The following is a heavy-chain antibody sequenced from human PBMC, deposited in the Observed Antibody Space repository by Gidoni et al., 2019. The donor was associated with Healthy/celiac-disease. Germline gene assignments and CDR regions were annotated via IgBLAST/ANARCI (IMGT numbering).Heavy chain of an antibody. CDR2: INHSGST. CDR1: GGSFSGYY. J-gene: IGHJ6*02. D-gene: IGHD6-13*01. CDR3: ARDKIRYSSSWYGTYYYYGMDV. V-gene: IGHV4-34*01. Sequence: AQLQQWGAGLLKPSATLSLTCAVYGGSFSGYYWSWIRQPPGKGLEWIGEINHSGSTNYNPSLKSRVTISVDTSKNQFSLKLSSVTAADTAVYYCARDKIRYSSSWYGTYYYYGMDVWGQGTTVTVSS.